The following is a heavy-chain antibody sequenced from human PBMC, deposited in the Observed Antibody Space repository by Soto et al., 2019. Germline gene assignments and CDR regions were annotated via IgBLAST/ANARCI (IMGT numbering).Heavy chain of an antibody. J-gene: IGHJ4*02. D-gene: IGHD1-26*01. CDR1: GFTFTRYP. CDR3: AREYYSSTTWIDY. Sequence: ASVKVSFKTSGFTFTRYPFSWVRQAPGQGLEWLAWVHPYEGTTKVAHQFRDRITLTTDASAATVFMELTRLTSDDTAVYFCAREYYSSTTWIDYWGQGTLVTAPQ. CDR2: VHPYEGTT. V-gene: IGHV1-18*04.